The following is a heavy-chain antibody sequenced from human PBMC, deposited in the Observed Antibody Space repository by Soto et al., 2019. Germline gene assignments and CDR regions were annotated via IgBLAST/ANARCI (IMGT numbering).Heavy chain of an antibody. J-gene: IGHJ6*02. Sequence: SETLSLTCTVSGGSIISYYWSWILQSPEKGLEYIGYISYSGSINSNPSLKSRVTMSVDTSKNQFSLKLSSVTAADTAVYYCAGSGYYHNSGMDVWGQGTTVTVSS. CDR2: ISYSGSI. V-gene: IGHV4-59*12. CDR1: GGSIISYY. D-gene: IGHD3-22*01. CDR3: AGSGYYHNSGMDV.